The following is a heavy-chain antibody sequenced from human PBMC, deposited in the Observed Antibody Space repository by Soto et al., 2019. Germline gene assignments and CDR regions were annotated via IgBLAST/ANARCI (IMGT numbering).Heavy chain of an antibody. J-gene: IGHJ4*02. CDR2: ISSYNGIT. D-gene: IGHD1-7*01. CDR3: ARGRYNWNYDHFDY. CDR1: GYTFSSYG. Sequence: GASVKVSCKASGYTFSSYGISWVRQAPGQGLEWMGWISSYNGITNYPQKLQGRVTMTTDTSTSTAYMELRSLRSDDTAVYYCARGRYNWNYDHFDYWGQGTLVTVS. V-gene: IGHV1-18*01.